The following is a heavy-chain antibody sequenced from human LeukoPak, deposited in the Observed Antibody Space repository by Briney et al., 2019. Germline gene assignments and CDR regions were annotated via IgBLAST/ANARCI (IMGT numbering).Heavy chain of an antibody. CDR3: ARAAVAGGNWFDP. Sequence: GGSLRLSCAASGFTFSSYGMHWVRQAPGKGLEWVAVIWYDGSNKYYADSVKGRFTISRDNSKNTLYLQMNSLRAEDTAVYYCARAAVAGGNWFDPWGQGTLVTVSS. CDR2: IWYDGSNK. J-gene: IGHJ5*02. CDR1: GFTFSSYG. V-gene: IGHV3-33*01. D-gene: IGHD6-19*01.